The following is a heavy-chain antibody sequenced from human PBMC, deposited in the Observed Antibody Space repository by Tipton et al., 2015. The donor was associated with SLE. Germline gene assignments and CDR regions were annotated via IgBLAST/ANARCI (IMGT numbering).Heavy chain of an antibody. V-gene: IGHV4-39*07. CDR1: GGSISGSSYY. CDR2: IYYSGST. CDR3: ARDPSSYYYDSSGLYFDL. D-gene: IGHD3-22*01. Sequence: GLVKPSETLSLTCTVSGGSISGSSYYWGWIRQPPGKGLEWIGSIYYSGSTYYNPSLKSRVTISVDTSKNQFSLKLSSVTAADTAVYYCARDPSSYYYDSSGLYFDLWGRGTLVTVSS. J-gene: IGHJ2*01.